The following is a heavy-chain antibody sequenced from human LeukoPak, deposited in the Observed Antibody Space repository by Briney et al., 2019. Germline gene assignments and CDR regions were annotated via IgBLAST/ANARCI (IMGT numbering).Heavy chain of an antibody. CDR2: IYYSGST. Sequence: SETLSLTCTVSGGSITSYFWTWIRQPPGKGLEWIGYIYYSGSTNYNPSLKSRVTISVDMSKNQFSLKLSSVTAADTAVYYCARFPPSRGDDVDYFDYWGQGTLVTVSS. D-gene: IGHD4-17*01. V-gene: IGHV4-59*01. CDR1: GGSITSYF. CDR3: ARFPPSRGDDVDYFDY. J-gene: IGHJ4*02.